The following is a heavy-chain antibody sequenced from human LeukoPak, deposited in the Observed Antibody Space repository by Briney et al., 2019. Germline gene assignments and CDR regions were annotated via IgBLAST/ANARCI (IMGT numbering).Heavy chain of an antibody. Sequence: SETLSLTCTVSGYSISSGYYWGWIRQPPGKGLEWIGSISHRGSTYYSPSLKSRVTISVDTSKNQFSLKLTSVTAADTAVYYCARGQRGYSGYGEDTNFDSWGQGTLVTVSS. CDR2: ISHRGST. CDR3: ARGQRGYSGYGEDTNFDS. V-gene: IGHV4-38-2*02. J-gene: IGHJ4*02. D-gene: IGHD5-12*01. CDR1: GYSISSGYY.